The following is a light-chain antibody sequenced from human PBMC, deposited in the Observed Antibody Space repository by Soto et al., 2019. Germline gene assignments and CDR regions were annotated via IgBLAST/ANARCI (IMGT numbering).Light chain of an antibody. V-gene: IGKV3-15*01. CDR1: QSVRGN. J-gene: IGKJ5*01. CDR2: GAS. Sequence: EIVLTQSPDTLSVSPGERVTLSCRASQSVRGNLAWYQQKPGQAPRLLIYGASTRATGIPARFSGSGSETEFTLTISSLQAEDSAVYYCQQRSNWPPTFGQGTRLEIK. CDR3: QQRSNWPPT.